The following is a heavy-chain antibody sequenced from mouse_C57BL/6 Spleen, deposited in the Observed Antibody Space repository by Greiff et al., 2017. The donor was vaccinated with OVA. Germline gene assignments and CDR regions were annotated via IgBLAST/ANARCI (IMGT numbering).Heavy chain of an antibody. V-gene: IGHV1-69*01. CDR2: IDPSDSYT. CDR3: ARSNYGTNFDD. J-gene: IGHJ2*01. CDR1: GYTFTSYW. D-gene: IGHD2-1*01. Sequence: QVQLQQPGAELVMPGASVKLSCKASGYTFTSYWLHWVKQRPGQGLEWIGEIDPSDSYTTYNQKFKGKSTFTVDKSSSTAYMQLSSLTSEDSAVYYCARSNYGTNFDDWGQGTTLTVSS.